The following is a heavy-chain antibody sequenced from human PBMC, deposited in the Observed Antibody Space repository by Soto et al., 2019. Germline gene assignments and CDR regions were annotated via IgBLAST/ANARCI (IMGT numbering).Heavy chain of an antibody. CDR2: ISGSGGST. V-gene: IGHV3-23*01. Sequence: RLLPEKRQEWVSAISGSGGSTYYADSVKGRFTISRDNSKNTLYLQMNSLRAEDTAVYYCVLECYVHPRDLHSFPTRRTSDL. D-gene: IGHD2-15*01. CDR3: VLECYVHPRDLHSFPTRRTSDL. J-gene: IGHJ2*01.